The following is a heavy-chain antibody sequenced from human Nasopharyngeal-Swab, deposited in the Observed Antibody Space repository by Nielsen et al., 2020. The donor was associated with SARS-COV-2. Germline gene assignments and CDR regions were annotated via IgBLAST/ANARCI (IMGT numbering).Heavy chain of an antibody. CDR2: ISDGGST. CDR1: GAPFSSTDW. V-gene: IGHV4-4*02. CDR3: ASGSSWRLDP. Sequence: SETLSLTFTVPGAPFSSTDWWSWVRQPPGTGLEWIGEISDGGSTNYNPSLRSRVTIALDKSKSQFSLKLSSVTAADTAVYYCASGSSWRLDPWGQGTPVIVSS. J-gene: IGHJ5*02.